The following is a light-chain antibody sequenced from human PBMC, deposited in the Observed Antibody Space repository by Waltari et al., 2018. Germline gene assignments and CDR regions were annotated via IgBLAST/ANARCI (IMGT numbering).Light chain of an antibody. V-gene: IGLV5-37*01. CDR3: MFWPSNVWV. J-gene: IGLJ3*02. CDR1: SDINVDDFN. Sequence: QPVLTQPPSSSASPGESARLTCTLPSDINVDDFNIYWYHKNPGSPPRFLLYYKSDSEKAQGSGVPSRFSGSKDASANAGILLISGLQSEDEADYYCMFWPSNVWVFGGGTKLTVL. CDR2: YKSDSEK.